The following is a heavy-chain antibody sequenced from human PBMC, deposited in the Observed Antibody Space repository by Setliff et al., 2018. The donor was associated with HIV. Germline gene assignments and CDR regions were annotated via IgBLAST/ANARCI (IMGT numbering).Heavy chain of an antibody. CDR1: GASINSYF. CDR3: AGVNYYDASGLRAEYFQL. CDR2: IYYTGST. V-gene: IGHV4-59*01. J-gene: IGHJ1*01. Sequence: PSETLSLTCTVSGASINSYFWSWIRQPPGKGPEWLGYIYYTGSTNYNPALESRTTMSVDTSKNQFSLTLKSVTAADTGVYYCAGVNYYDASGLRAEYFQLWGQGTQVTAPQ. D-gene: IGHD3-22*01.